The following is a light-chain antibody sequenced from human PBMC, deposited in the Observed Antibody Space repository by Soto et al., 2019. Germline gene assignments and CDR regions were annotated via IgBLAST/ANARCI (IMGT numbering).Light chain of an antibody. CDR2: EVS. J-gene: IGLJ1*01. CDR3: CSYAVSSTYA. Sequence: QSVLTQPASVSGSPGQSITISCTGTSSDVGTYNLVSWYQQHPGKAPKLMIYEVSKRPSGVSNRFSGSKSGNTASLTISELLAQDEADYYCCSYAVSSTYAFGTESKVTV. V-gene: IGLV2-23*02. CDR1: SSDVGTYNL.